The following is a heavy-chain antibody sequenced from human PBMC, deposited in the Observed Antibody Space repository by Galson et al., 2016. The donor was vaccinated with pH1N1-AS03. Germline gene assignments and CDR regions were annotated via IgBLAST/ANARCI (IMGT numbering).Heavy chain of an antibody. D-gene: IGHD2/OR15-2a*01. J-gene: IGHJ4*02. CDR2: IDSDGSNT. Sequence: SLRLSYAASGFTFSSYWMHWVRHLPGKGLVWVSGIDSDGSNTCYADSVRGRFTISRDNAKNTLYLQMNSLRAEDTALYYCADPFGLPWGQGTLITVSS. CDR1: GFTFSSYW. CDR3: ADPFGLP. V-gene: IGHV3-74*01.